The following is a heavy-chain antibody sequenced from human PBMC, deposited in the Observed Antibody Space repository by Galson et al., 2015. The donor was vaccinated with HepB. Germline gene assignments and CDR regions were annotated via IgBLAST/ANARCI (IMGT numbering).Heavy chain of an antibody. Sequence: CAISGDSVSSNSAAWNWIRRSPSRGLEWLGRTYYRSKWYNDYAVSEKSRITINPDTSKNQFSLQLNSVTPEDTAVYYCARESALFYNWFDPWGQGTLVTVSP. CDR3: ARESALFYNWFDP. CDR1: GDSVSSNSAA. D-gene: IGHD2/OR15-2a*01. V-gene: IGHV6-1*01. J-gene: IGHJ5*02. CDR2: TYYRSKWYN.